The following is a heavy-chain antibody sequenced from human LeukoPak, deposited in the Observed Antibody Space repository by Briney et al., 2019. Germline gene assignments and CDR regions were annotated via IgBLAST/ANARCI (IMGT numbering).Heavy chain of an antibody. J-gene: IGHJ4*02. CDR2: INPNSGGT. V-gene: IGHV1-2*02. Sequence: ASVTVSFKASGYTFTGYYMHWVRQAPGQGLEWMGWINPNSGGTNYAQKFQGRVTMTRDTFISTAYMELSRLRSDDTAVYYCARAPIVVVPADYWGQGTLVTVSS. CDR3: ARAPIVVVPADY. CDR1: GYTFTGYY. D-gene: IGHD2-2*01.